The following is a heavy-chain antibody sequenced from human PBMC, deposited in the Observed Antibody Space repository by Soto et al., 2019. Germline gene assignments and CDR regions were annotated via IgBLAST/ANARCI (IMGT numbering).Heavy chain of an antibody. Sequence: SVKVSCKASGGTFSSYAISWVRQASGQGLEWMGGIIPIFGTANYAQKFQGRVTITADESTSTAYMELSSLRSEDTAVYYCAREPNWGRRIYYFDYWGQGTLVTVS. D-gene: IGHD7-27*01. CDR3: AREPNWGRRIYYFDY. CDR1: GGTFSSYA. CDR2: IIPIFGTA. V-gene: IGHV1-69*13. J-gene: IGHJ4*02.